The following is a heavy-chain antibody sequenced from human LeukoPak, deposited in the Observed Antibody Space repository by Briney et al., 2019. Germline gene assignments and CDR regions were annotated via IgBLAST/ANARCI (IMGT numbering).Heavy chain of an antibody. CDR2: ISYDGSNK. D-gene: IGHD2-21*02. Sequence: GGSLRLSCAASGFPFSSYAMHWVRQAPGKGLEWVAVISYDGSNKYYADSVKGRFTISRDNSKNTLYLQMNSLRAEDTAVYYCARDFQHIVVVTGMYFDYWGQGTLVTVSS. CDR1: GFPFSSYA. J-gene: IGHJ4*02. V-gene: IGHV3-30*04. CDR3: ARDFQHIVVVTGMYFDY.